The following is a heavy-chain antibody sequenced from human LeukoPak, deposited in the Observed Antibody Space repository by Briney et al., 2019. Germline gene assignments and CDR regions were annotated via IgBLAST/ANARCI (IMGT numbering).Heavy chain of an antibody. CDR2: INPNSGGT. CDR3: ARAADTAMVTGIDY. J-gene: IGHJ4*02. Sequence: ASVKVSCKASGYTFTGYYMHWVRQAPGQGLEWMGRINPNSGGTNYAQKFQGRVTMTRDTSISTAYMELSRPRSDDTAVYYCARAADTAMVTGIDYWGQGTLVTVSS. V-gene: IGHV1-2*06. D-gene: IGHD5-18*01. CDR1: GYTFTGYY.